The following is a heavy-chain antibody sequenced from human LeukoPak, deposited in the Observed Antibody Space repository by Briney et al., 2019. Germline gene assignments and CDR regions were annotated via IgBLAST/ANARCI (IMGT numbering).Heavy chain of an antibody. CDR2: ISDTGKT. Sequence: PSDPLPLTYSVSGASLISYYWGWLRQSPGKGLEWLGYISDTGKTDYHPSLKSRGTLSLDTSKNQFSLRLTSVTAADTAVYYCVTGYYEPFDNWGQGTLVTVSS. CDR3: VTGYYEPFDN. D-gene: IGHD3-3*01. CDR1: GASLISYY. J-gene: IGHJ4*02. V-gene: IGHV4-59*07.